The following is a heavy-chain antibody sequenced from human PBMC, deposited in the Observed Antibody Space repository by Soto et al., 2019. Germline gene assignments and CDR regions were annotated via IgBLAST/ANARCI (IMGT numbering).Heavy chain of an antibody. CDR1: GGPISSYY. CDR2: IYYSGST. D-gene: IGHD3-22*01. Sequence: SETLSLTCTVSGGPISSYYWSWIRQPPGKGLEWIGYIYYSGSTNYNPSLKSRVTISVDTSKNQFSLKLSSVTAADTAVYYCARSRGGYFDDWGQGTLVTSPQ. CDR3: ARSRGGYFDD. V-gene: IGHV4-59*01. J-gene: IGHJ4*02.